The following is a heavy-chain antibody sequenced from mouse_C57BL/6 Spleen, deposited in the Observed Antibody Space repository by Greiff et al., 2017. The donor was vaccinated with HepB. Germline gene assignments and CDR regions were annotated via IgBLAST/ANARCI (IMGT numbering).Heavy chain of an antibody. CDR1: GFTFSSYT. Sequence: DVHLVESGGGLVKPGGSLKLSCAASGFTFSSYTMSWVRQTPEKRLEWVATISGGGGNTYYPDSVKGRFTISRDHAKNTLYLQMSSLRSEDTALYYCARQRELGYYFDYWGQGTTLTVSS. J-gene: IGHJ2*01. CDR3: ARQRELGYYFDY. V-gene: IGHV5-9*01. D-gene: IGHD4-1*01. CDR2: ISGGGGNT.